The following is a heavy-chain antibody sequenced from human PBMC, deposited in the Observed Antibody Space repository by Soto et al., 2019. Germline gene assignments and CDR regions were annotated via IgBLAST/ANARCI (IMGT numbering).Heavy chain of an antibody. Sequence: EVQLVESGGGLVQPGGSLRLSCAASGFTFSSYSMNWVRQAPGKGLVWVSYISSSSSTIYYADSVKGRFTISRDNAKNSLYLQMNSLRAEDTAVYYCARDLVVAATTPRPLDAFDIWGQGTMVTVSS. J-gene: IGHJ3*02. D-gene: IGHD2-15*01. CDR3: ARDLVVAATTPRPLDAFDI. V-gene: IGHV3-48*01. CDR1: GFTFSSYS. CDR2: ISSSSSTI.